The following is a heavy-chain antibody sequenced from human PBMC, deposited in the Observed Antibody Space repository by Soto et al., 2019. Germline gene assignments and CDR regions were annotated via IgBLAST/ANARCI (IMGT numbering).Heavy chain of an antibody. V-gene: IGHV3-48*01. J-gene: IGHJ5*02. Sequence: GGSLRLSCAASGFTFSSYSMSWVRQAPGKGLEWVSYISSSSSTIYYADSVKGRFTISRDNAKNSLYLQMNSLRAEDTAVYYCAREYCSSTSCLNWFDPWGQGTLVTVSS. CDR3: AREYCSSTSCLNWFDP. D-gene: IGHD2-2*01. CDR2: ISSSSSTI. CDR1: GFTFSSYS.